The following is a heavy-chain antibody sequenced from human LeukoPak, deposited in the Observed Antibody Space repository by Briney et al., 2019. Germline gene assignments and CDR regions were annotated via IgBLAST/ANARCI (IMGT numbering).Heavy chain of an antibody. Sequence: AASVKVSCKASGGTFSSYAISWVRQAPGQGLEWVGRIIPIFGIANYAQKFQGRVTITADKSTSTAYMELSSLRSEDTAVYYCAREGGYYYDSSGYYDYWGQGTLVTVSS. CDR3: AREGGYYYDSSGYYDY. V-gene: IGHV1-69*04. CDR1: GGTFSSYA. D-gene: IGHD3-22*01. J-gene: IGHJ4*02. CDR2: IIPIFGIA.